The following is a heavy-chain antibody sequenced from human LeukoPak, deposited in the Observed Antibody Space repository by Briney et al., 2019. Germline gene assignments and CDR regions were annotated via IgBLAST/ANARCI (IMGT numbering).Heavy chain of an antibody. CDR1: GFTFSDYY. V-gene: IGHV3-11*05. D-gene: IGHD3-22*01. Sequence: GGSLRLSCAASGFTFSDYYMSWIRQAPGKGLEWASYITSSSSYTNYADSVKGRFTISRDNAKNSLYLQMNSLRAEDTAVYYCARDYYDSSGYYYFDYWGQGTLVTVSS. CDR2: ITSSSSYT. J-gene: IGHJ4*02. CDR3: ARDYYDSSGYYYFDY.